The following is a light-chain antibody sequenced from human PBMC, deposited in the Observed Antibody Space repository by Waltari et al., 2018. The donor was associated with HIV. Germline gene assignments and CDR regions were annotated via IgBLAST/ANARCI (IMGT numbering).Light chain of an antibody. Sequence: QSVLTQPPSVSAAPEQKVTISCSGNTSNIGSNYVSWYQQFPGTAPKLLIYDVTKRPSGVPDRCSGSKSDTSATLAITGLQTGDEADYFCGTWDSSLSSSYVLGTGTTVTVL. CDR2: DVT. J-gene: IGLJ1*01. CDR1: TSNIGSNY. CDR3: GTWDSSLSSSYV. V-gene: IGLV1-51*01.